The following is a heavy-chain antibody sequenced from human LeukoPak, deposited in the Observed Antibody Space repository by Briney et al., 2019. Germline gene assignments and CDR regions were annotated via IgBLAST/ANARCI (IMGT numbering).Heavy chain of an antibody. Sequence: GGSLRLSCVASGFTFNSNWMSWVRQAPVKGLEWVANIKQDGSEKYYVDSVKGRFTISRDNAKNSLSLQMNSLRAEDTAVYYCARDKYYDRYFDSWGRGTLVTVSS. CDR3: ARDKYYDRYFDS. CDR1: GFTFNSNW. D-gene: IGHD3-22*01. CDR2: IKQDGSEK. J-gene: IGHJ4*02. V-gene: IGHV3-7*01.